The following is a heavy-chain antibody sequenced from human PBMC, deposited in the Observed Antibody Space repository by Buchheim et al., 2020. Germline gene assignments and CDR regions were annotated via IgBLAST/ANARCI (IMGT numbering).Heavy chain of an antibody. D-gene: IGHD3-3*01. CDR1: GFTFSSYA. CDR3: AREVDYDFWSGSHALDY. J-gene: IGHJ4*02. Sequence: VQLVESGGGVVQPGRSLRLSCAASGFTFSSYAMHWVRQAPGKGLEWVANIKQDGSEKYYVDSVKGRFTISRDNAKNSLYLQMNSLRAEDTAVYYCAREVDYDFWSGSHALDYWGQGTL. CDR2: IKQDGSEK. V-gene: IGHV3-7*01.